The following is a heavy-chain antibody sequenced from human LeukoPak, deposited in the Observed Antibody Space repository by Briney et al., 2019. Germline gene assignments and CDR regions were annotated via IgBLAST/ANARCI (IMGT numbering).Heavy chain of an antibody. CDR1: GGTFSSYA. CDR3: ARVRYSSGWYDY. V-gene: IGHV1-69*05. D-gene: IGHD6-19*01. Sequence: SVKVSCNASGGTFSSYAISWVRQAPGQGLEWMGRIIPIFGTANYAQKFQGRVTITTDESTSTAYMELSSLRSEDTAVYYCARVRYSSGWYDYWGQGTLVTVSS. CDR2: IIPIFGTA. J-gene: IGHJ4*02.